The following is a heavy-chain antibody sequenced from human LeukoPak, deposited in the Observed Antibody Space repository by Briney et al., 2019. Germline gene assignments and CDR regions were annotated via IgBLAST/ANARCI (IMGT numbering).Heavy chain of an antibody. CDR1: GGSISSGDYY. J-gene: IGHJ3*02. CDR2: INHSGST. Sequence: SQTLSLTCTVSGGSISSGDYYWSWIRQPPGKGLEWIGEINHSGSTNYNPSLKSRVTISVDTSKNQFSLKLSSVTAADTAVYYCARGSYGYAFDIWDQGTMVTVSS. CDR3: ARGSYGYAFDI. D-gene: IGHD1-26*01. V-gene: IGHV4-30-4*01.